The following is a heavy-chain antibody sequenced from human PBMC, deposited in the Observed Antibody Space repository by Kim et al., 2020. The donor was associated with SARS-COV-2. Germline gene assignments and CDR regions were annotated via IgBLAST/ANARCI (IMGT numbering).Heavy chain of an antibody. Sequence: VQGRFTRYRDNSKKTLDLQMNSLRAEDTAVYYCARADIVVEPAGALDYWGQGTLVTVSS. D-gene: IGHD2-2*01. V-gene: IGHV3-30*07. CDR3: ARADIVVEPAGALDY. J-gene: IGHJ4*02.